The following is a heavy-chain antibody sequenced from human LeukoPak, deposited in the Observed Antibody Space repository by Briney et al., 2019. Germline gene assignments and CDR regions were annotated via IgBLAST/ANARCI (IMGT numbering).Heavy chain of an antibody. CDR2: TSAYNGNT. Sequence: ASVKVSCKASGYTFTSYGISWVRQAPGQGLEWMGWTSAYNGNTNYAQKLQGRVTMTTDTSTSTAYMELRSLRSDDTAVYYCARIGYCSSTSCYPYYMDVWGKGTTVTVSS. V-gene: IGHV1-18*01. CDR3: ARIGYCSSTSCYPYYMDV. D-gene: IGHD2-2*01. CDR1: GYTFTSYG. J-gene: IGHJ6*03.